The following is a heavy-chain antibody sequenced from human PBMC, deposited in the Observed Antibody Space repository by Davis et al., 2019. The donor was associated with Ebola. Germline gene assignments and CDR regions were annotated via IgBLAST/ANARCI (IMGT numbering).Heavy chain of an antibody. CDR1: GGTFSSYA. CDR2: IIPILGIA. J-gene: IGHJ4*02. V-gene: IGHV1-69*04. D-gene: IGHD1-26*01. Sequence: AASVQVSCKASGGTFSSYAISWVRQAPGPGLEWMGRIIPILGIANYAQKFQGRVTITADKSTSTAYMELNSLRAEDTAVYYCARWREWELLNYWGQGTLVTVSS. CDR3: ARWREWELLNY.